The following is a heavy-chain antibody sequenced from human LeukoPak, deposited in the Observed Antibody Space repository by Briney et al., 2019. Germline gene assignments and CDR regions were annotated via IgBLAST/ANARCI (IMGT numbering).Heavy chain of an antibody. Sequence: ASVKVSCKASGYTFPSYYMHWVRQAPGQGLEWMGIINPSGGSTSYAQKFQGRVTMTRDMSTSTVYMELSSLRSEDTAVYYCARDRVDLHYYYYMDVWGKGTTVTVSS. CDR3: ARDRVDLHYYYYMDV. J-gene: IGHJ6*03. CDR1: GYTFPSYY. V-gene: IGHV1-46*01. CDR2: INPSGGST.